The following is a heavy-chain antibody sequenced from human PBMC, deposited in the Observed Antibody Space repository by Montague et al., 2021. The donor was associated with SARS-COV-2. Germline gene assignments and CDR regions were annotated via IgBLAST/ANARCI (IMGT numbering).Heavy chain of an antibody. CDR3: ARVRAVPAAMRIFSLGRSYYGMDV. CDR2: INHSGST. V-gene: IGHV4-34*01. CDR1: GGSFGGYY. D-gene: IGHD2-2*01. J-gene: IGHJ6*02. Sequence: SETLSLTCAVYGGSFGGYYWSWIRQPPGKGLEWIGEINHSGSTNYNPSLKSRVTISVDTSKNLFSLKLSSVTAADTAVYYCARVRAVPAAMRIFSLGRSYYGMDVWGQGTTVTVSS.